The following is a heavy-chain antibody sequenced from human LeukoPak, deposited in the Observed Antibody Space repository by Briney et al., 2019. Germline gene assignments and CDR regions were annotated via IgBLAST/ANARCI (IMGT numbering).Heavy chain of an antibody. J-gene: IGHJ4*02. CDR1: GGSISSSSYY. CDR2: IYYSGST. V-gene: IGHV4-39*07. D-gene: IGHD3-10*01. Sequence: SETLSLTCTVSGGSISSSSYYWGWIRQPPGKGLEWIGSIYYSGSTYYNPSLKSRVTISVDTSKNQFSLKLSSVTAADTAVYYCARPAVRGVMGRYFDFWGQGTLVTVSS. CDR3: ARPAVRGVMGRYFDF.